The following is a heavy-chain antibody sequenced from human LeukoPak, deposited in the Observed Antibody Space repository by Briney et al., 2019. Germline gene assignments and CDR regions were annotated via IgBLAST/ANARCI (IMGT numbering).Heavy chain of an antibody. D-gene: IGHD3-3*01. J-gene: IGHJ4*02. CDR2: ISSSSSYI. Sequence: GGSLRLSCAASGFTFSSYSMNWVRQAPGKGLEWVSSISSSSSYIYYVDSVKGRFTISRDNAKNSLFLQMNSLRAEDTAMYYCARTPEGDFWSGYYQFDYWGQGTLVTVSS. V-gene: IGHV3-21*01. CDR3: ARTPEGDFWSGYYQFDY. CDR1: GFTFSSYS.